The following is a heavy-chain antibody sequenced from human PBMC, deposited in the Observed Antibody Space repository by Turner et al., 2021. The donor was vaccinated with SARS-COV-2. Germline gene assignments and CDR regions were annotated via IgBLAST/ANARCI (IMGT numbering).Heavy chain of an antibody. CDR2: ISAYNGNT. CDR3: ARDGRSTRVFGEFDY. V-gene: IGHV1-18*01. J-gene: IGHJ4*02. Sequence: QVQLVQSGAEVKKHGASVKASCKASGYSFTSYGISWVRQAPGQGLEWMGWISAYNGNTNYAQKLQVRVTMTTDTSTSTAYMELRSLRSDDTAVYYCARDGRSTRVFGEFDYWGQGTLVTVSS. D-gene: IGHD1-26*01. CDR1: GYSFTSYG.